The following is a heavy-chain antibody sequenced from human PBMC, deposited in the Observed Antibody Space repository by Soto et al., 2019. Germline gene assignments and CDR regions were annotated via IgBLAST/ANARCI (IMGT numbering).Heavy chain of an antibody. D-gene: IGHD3-10*01. CDR2: IYYSGST. CDR3: AREVTMVRGVIYYGMDV. Sequence: QVQPQESGPGLVKPSETLSLTCTVSGGSISSYYWSWIRQPPGKGLEWIGYIYYSGSTNYNPSLKSRVTISVDTSKNQFSLKLSSVTAADTAVYYCAREVTMVRGVIYYGMDVWGQGTTVTVSS. V-gene: IGHV4-59*01. CDR1: GGSISSYY. J-gene: IGHJ6*02.